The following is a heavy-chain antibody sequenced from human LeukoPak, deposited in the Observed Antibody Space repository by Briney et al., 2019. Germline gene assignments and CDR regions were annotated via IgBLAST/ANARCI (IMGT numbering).Heavy chain of an antibody. CDR3: ARDEGTEPPPRGWSSWYYYGMDV. CDR1: GFTFSSYA. V-gene: IGHV3-30*03. J-gene: IGHJ6*02. CDR2: MSYDGNNK. D-gene: IGHD2-15*01. Sequence: PGGSLRLSCAASGFTFSSYAIHWVRQAPGKGLEWVALMSYDGNNKYYADSVKGRFTISRDNAKNSLYLQMNSLRAEDTAVYYCARDEGTEPPPRGWSSWYYYGMDVWGQGTTVTVSS.